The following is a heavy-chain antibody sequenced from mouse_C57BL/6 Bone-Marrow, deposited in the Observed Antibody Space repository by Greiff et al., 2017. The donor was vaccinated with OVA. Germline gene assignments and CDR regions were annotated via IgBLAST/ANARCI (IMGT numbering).Heavy chain of an antibody. D-gene: IGHD3-3*01. Sequence: EVMLVESGGGLVQPGGSLKLSCAASGFTFSDYYMYWVRQTPEKRLEWVAYISNGGGSTYYPDTVKGRFTISRDNAKNTLYLQMSRLKSEDTAMYYCARLGRLYYFDYWGLGTTLTVSS. J-gene: IGHJ2*01. CDR1: GFTFSDYY. V-gene: IGHV5-12*01. CDR2: ISNGGGST. CDR3: ARLGRLYYFDY.